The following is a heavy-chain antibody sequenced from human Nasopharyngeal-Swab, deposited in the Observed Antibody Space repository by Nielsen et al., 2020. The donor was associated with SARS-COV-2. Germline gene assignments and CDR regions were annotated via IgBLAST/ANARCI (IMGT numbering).Heavy chain of an antibody. CDR1: GFTFSSYA. J-gene: IGHJ4*02. Sequence: GEFLKISCAASGFTFSSYAMHWVRQAPGKGLEWVAVISYDGSNKYYADSVKGRFTISRDNSKNTLYLQMNSLRAEDTAVYYCAGTSGDYWGQGTLVTVSS. CDR3: AGTSGDY. CDR2: ISYDGSNK. V-gene: IGHV3-30-3*01.